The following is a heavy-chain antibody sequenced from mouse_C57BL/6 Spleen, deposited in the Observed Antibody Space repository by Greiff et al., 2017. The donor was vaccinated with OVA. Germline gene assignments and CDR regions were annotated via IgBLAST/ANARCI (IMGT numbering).Heavy chain of an antibody. J-gene: IGHJ4*01. D-gene: IGHD2-2*01. CDR1: GYTFTDYY. CDR3: ARFFGYPLYYAMDD. Sequence: EVQLQQSGPELVKPGASVKISCKASGYTFTDYYMNWVKQSHGKSLEWIGDINPNNGGTSYNQKFKGKATLTVDKSSSTAYMELRSLTSEDSAVYYCARFFGYPLYYAMDDWGQGTSVTVSS. CDR2: INPNNGGT. V-gene: IGHV1-26*01.